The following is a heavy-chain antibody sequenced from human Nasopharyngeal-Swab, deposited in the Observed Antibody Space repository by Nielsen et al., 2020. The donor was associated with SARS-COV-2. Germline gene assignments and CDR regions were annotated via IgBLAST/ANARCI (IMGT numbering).Heavy chain of an antibody. CDR1: GFSFTNDW. Sequence: GESLKISCAASGFSFTNDWFSWVRLAPGKGLEGIARIRAKADGGTPDYAAPVLARFTISRDDSTSTVFLQMDNLKTEDPAVYYCSTRTSDTHVLWGRGTLVTVSS. CDR2: IRAKADGGTP. V-gene: IGHV3-15*01. J-gene: IGHJ4*02. CDR3: STRTSDTHVL.